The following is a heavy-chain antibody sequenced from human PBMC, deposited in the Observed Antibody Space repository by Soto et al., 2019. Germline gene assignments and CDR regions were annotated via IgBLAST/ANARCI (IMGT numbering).Heavy chain of an antibody. V-gene: IGHV4-61*01. D-gene: IGHD5-12*01. J-gene: IGHJ4*02. CDR3: ARDGSGDGYNLYYFDY. CDR2: IYYSGST. Sequence: SESLYLTGTVSGGYVSSGSYYWSRIRQPPGRGLEWIGYIYYSGSTNYNPSLKSRVTISVDTSKNQFSLKLSSVTAADTAVYYCARDGSGDGYNLYYFDYWGQGTLVTVS. CDR1: GGYVSSGSYY.